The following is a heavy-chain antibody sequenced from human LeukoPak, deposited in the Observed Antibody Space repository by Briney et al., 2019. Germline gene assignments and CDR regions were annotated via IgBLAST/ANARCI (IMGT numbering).Heavy chain of an antibody. V-gene: IGHV1-2*04. Sequence: ASVKVSCKASGYTFTGYYMHWVRQAPGQGLEWMGWINPNSGGTNYAQKFQGWVTMTRDTSISTAYMELSRLRPDDTAVYYCARGPNQNRASWQQLVPSWFDPWGQGTLVTVSS. CDR1: GYTFTGYY. CDR3: ARGPNQNRASWQQLVPSWFDP. CDR2: INPNSGGT. J-gene: IGHJ5*02. D-gene: IGHD6-13*01.